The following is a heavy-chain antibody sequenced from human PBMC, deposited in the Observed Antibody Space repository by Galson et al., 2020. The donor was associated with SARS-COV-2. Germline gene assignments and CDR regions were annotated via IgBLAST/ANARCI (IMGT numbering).Heavy chain of an antibody. CDR3: ATLPSRDDYNTFNA. J-gene: IGHJ5*02. Sequence: GESLKISCTGSGYTFANFWIGWVRQMPGKGLEWLVIIRPYDSNTKYSPSFQGQVNISADKSISTAYLQWTTLKTSDTAMYYCATLPSRDDYNTFNAWGQGTLVTVSS. CDR2: IRPYDSNT. CDR1: GYTFANFW. V-gene: IGHV5-51*01. D-gene: IGHD4-4*01.